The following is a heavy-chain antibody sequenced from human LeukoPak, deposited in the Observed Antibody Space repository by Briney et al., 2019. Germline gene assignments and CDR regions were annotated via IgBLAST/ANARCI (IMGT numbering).Heavy chain of an antibody. J-gene: IGHJ4*02. V-gene: IGHV4-59*01. CDR3: TGGPGASYGQTPY. CDR1: GGSISSYY. D-gene: IGHD5-18*01. CDR2: IYYNGNT. Sequence: SSETLSLTCTVSGGSISSYYWSWIRQPPGKGLEWIGYIYYNGNTNYNPSLKSRVTISVDTSKNQFSLKLTSVTAADTAMYYCTGGPGASYGQTPYWGQRTLVTVSS.